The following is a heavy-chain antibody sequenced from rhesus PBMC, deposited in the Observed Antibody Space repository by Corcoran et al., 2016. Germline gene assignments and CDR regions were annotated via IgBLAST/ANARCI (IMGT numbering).Heavy chain of an antibody. CDR1: GGSISSSY. CDR2: IYGSGSST. CDR3: ASERNTGFDY. V-gene: IGHV4-169*02. Sequence: QLQLQESGPGLVKPSETLSVTCVVAGGSISSSYWSWIRQAPGKGLEWIGYIYGSGSSTNYNPSLKSRVTLSVDTSKNQFSLKLSSVTAADTAVYYCASERNTGFDYWGQGVLVTVSS. D-gene: IGHD4-23*01. J-gene: IGHJ4*01.